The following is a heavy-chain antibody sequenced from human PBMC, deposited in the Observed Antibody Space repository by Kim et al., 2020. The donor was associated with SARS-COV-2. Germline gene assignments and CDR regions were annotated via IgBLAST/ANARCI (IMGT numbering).Heavy chain of an antibody. Sequence: LQSRVPISVDTSKNQFSLKLSSVTAADTAVYYCARLCPPLYSYGYYYFDYWGQGTLVTVSS. CDR3: ARLCPPLYSYGYYYFDY. J-gene: IGHJ4*02. V-gene: IGHV4-59*08. D-gene: IGHD5-18*01.